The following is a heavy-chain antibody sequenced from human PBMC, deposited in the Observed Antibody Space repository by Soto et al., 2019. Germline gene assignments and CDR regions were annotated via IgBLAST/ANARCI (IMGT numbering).Heavy chain of an antibody. D-gene: IGHD5-12*01. J-gene: IGHJ6*02. CDR2: ISSDGDTI. CDR1: GFTFHEYA. Sequence: EVQLIESGGGWVQPGTSLRVSGAASGFTFHEYAMHWVRQAPGKGLEGVSGISSDGDTIAYADSVQGRFTVFRDNAKNSLYLQMNSLRAEDTALYYCTKGGYDLIYYFGMDVWGQGTTVTVSS. CDR3: TKGGYDLIYYFGMDV. V-gene: IGHV3-9*01.